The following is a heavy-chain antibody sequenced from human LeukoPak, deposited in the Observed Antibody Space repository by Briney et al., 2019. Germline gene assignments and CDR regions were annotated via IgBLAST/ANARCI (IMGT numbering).Heavy chain of an antibody. J-gene: IGHJ4*02. CDR2: IYHSGST. Sequence: PSETLSLTCTVSGYSISSGYYWGWIRQPPGKGLEWIGSIYHSGSTYYNPSLKSRVTISVDTSKNQFSLKLSSVTAADTAVYYCARSKYGGPDYWGQGTLVTVSS. CDR3: ARSKYGGPDY. D-gene: IGHD3-16*01. V-gene: IGHV4-38-2*02. CDR1: GYSISSGYY.